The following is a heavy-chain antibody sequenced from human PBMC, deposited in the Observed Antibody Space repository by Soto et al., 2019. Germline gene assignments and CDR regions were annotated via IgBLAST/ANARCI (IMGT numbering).Heavy chain of an antibody. CDR1: GDSVSSNSAA. Sequence: LQTLSLTCXISGDSVSSNSAAWNWIRQSPSRGLEWLGKTYYRSKWYNEYAESVKGRITINPDTSKNQFSLQLNSVTPEDTAVYYCTRTRGTSGWDDYYYFGMDVWGQGTTVTVSS. J-gene: IGHJ6*02. D-gene: IGHD6-19*01. V-gene: IGHV6-1*01. CDR3: TRTRGTSGWDDYYYFGMDV. CDR2: TYYRSKWYN.